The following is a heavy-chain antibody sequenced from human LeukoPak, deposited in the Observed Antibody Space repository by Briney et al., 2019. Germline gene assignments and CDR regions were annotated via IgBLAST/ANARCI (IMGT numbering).Heavy chain of an antibody. CDR1: GYTFTGYY. V-gene: IGHV1-2*02. D-gene: IGHD4-11*01. Sequence: GASVKVSCKASGYTFTGYYMHWVRQAPGQGLEWMGWINPNSGGTNYAQKFQGRVTMTRDTSISTAYMELSRLRSDDTAVYYCARAATVTTYEDNWFDPWGQGTLVTVSS. CDR3: ARAATVTTYEDNWFDP. CDR2: INPNSGGT. J-gene: IGHJ5*02.